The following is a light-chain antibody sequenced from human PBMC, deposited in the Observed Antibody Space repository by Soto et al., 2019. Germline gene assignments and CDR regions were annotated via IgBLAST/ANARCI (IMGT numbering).Light chain of an antibody. CDR1: QSISNF. CDR2: AAS. CDR3: KQSHTNPLT. J-gene: IGKJ4*01. Sequence: DIQMTQSSSSLSASVGDRVTITCRASQSISNFLNWYQQKPGKAHKLLIYAASSLQSGVQSRFSGSGSGTEFTLTIRSLQLEDFATYYCKQSHTNPLTFGGGTKVDIK. V-gene: IGKV1-39*01.